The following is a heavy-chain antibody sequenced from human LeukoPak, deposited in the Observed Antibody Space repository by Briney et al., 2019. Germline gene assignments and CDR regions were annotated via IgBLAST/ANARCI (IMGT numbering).Heavy chain of an antibody. Sequence: GASVKVSCKASGYTFTGYYMHWVRQAPGQGLEWMGWINPSSGGTNYAQKFQGRVTMTRDTSISTAYMELSRLRSDDTAVYYCATVRYYYYYMDVWGKGTTVTISS. CDR1: GYTFTGYY. D-gene: IGHD3-16*01. CDR3: ATVRYYYYYMDV. CDR2: INPSSGGT. J-gene: IGHJ6*03. V-gene: IGHV1-2*02.